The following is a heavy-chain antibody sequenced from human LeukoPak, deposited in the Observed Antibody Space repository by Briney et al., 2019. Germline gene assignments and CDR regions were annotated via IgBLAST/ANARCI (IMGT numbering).Heavy chain of an antibody. V-gene: IGHV1-46*01. CDR3: ARVGGGMASADY. D-gene: IGHD1-26*01. J-gene: IGHJ4*02. CDR1: GYTFTSYY. Sequence: ASVKVSCKASGYTFTSYYMHWVRQAPGQGLEWMGIINPSGGSTNNAQKFQGRVTMTRDTSTSTVYMELSSLRSEDTAVYYCARVGGGMASADYWGQGTLVTVSS. CDR2: INPSGGST.